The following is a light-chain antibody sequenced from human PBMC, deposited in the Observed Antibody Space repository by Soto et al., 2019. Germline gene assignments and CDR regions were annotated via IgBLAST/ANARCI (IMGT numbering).Light chain of an antibody. V-gene: IGKV1-39*01. Sequence: DIQMTQSPSSLSASVGDRVSITCRAGQSISSYLNWYQQRPGKAPKLLIYAASNLQSGVPSRFSGSGSGTDLTLTISTLQPGDSATYYGQQSYSTPPEYTFGQGTKLEIK. J-gene: IGKJ2*01. CDR1: QSISSY. CDR2: AAS. CDR3: QQSYSTPPEYT.